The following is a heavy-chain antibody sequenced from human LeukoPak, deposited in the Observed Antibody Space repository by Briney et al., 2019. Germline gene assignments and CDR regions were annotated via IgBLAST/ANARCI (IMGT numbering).Heavy chain of an antibody. CDR3: ARASSKGYCSSTSCYPLDY. J-gene: IGHJ4*02. Sequence: PGGSLRLSCAASGFTFSSYSMNWVRQAPGKGLEWVSSISSSSSYIYYADSVKGRFTISRDNANNSLYLQMNSLRAEDTAVYYCARASSKGYCSSTSCYPLDYWGQGTLVTVSS. V-gene: IGHV3-21*01. D-gene: IGHD2-2*01. CDR1: GFTFSSYS. CDR2: ISSSSSYI.